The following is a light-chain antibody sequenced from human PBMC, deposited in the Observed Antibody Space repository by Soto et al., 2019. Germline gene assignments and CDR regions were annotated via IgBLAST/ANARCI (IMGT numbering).Light chain of an antibody. CDR2: AAS. J-gene: IGKJ1*01. V-gene: IGKV1-39*01. Sequence: DIQMTQSPSSLSASVGDRVTITCRASQSISGYLNWYQKKSGQAPRLLMYAASTMQSGVPSRFSGSGSGTEFTLTISSLQSADFAVYYCQQYDKWPTFGPGTKVDIK. CDR1: QSISGY. CDR3: QQYDKWPT.